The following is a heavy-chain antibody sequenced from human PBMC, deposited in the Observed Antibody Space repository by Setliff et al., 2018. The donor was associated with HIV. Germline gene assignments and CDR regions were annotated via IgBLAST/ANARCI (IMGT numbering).Heavy chain of an antibody. CDR3: ARLRREEQWLVRGWFDP. CDR2: NYHSGST. V-gene: IGHV4-38-2*01. CDR1: NYSISSAYY. Sequence: SETLSLTCAVSNYSISSAYYWGWIRHPPGKGLEWIGSNYHSGSTYYNPSLKSRVTIAVDTSKNQFSLKLSSVTAADTAVYYCARLRREEQWLVRGWFDPWGQGTLVTVSS. J-gene: IGHJ5*02. D-gene: IGHD6-19*01.